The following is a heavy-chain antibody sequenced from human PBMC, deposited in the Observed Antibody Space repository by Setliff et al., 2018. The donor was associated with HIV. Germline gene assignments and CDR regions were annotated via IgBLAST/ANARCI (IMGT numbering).Heavy chain of an antibody. Sequence: GGSLRLSCAASGFTFSNYEMNWVRQAPGKGLEWVSYIGTSTSNIYYADSVKGRFTISRDNAKNTLYLQMNSLRAEDTAVYYCARGGSNSWSPFDYWGQGTLVTVSS. J-gene: IGHJ4*02. CDR1: GFTFSNYE. CDR3: ARGGSNSWSPFDY. V-gene: IGHV3-48*03. CDR2: IGTSTSNI. D-gene: IGHD6-13*01.